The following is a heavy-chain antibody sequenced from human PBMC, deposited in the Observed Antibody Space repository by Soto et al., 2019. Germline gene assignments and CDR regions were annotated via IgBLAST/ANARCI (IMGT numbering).Heavy chain of an antibody. CDR2: IIPIFGTA. CDR3: ARVPGVWWELRPSGAFDI. CDR1: GGTFSSYA. D-gene: IGHD1-26*01. Sequence: ASVKVSCKASGGTFSSYAISWVRQAPGQGLEWMGGIIPIFGTANYAQKFQGRVTITADESTSTAYMELSSLRSEGTAVYYCARVPGVWWELRPSGAFDIWGQGTMVTVSS. V-gene: IGHV1-69*13. J-gene: IGHJ3*02.